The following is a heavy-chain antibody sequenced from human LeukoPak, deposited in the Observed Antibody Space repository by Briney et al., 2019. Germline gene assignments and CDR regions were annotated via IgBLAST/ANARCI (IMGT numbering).Heavy chain of an antibody. V-gene: IGHV3-15*07. CDR3: TTDRDALRY. J-gene: IGHJ4*02. Sequence: GGSLRLSCAASGFTFGSYPMNWVRQAPGKGLEWVGRIKSNSEGGTADYAAPVEGRFTISRHDSESTMYLQMNSLKTEDTAVYYCTTDRDALRYWGQGTPVTVSS. D-gene: IGHD2-21*02. CDR1: GFTFGSYP. CDR2: IKSNSEGGTA.